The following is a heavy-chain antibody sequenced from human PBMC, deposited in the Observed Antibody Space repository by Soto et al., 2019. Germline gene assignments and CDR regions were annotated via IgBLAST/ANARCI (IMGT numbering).Heavy chain of an antibody. CDR2: IFHTGTT. V-gene: IGHV4-61*01. J-gene: IGHJ4*02. CDR1: GGSVSSGNYY. Sequence: QVQLQESGPGLVKPSETLSLTCTVSGGSVSSGNYYWTWIRQPPGQRLEWIGSIFHTGTTTYNPSLKGRVTISVDTSKHLFSLNLTSVTAGDTAMYYCATVLCGPATIFGVMSYVAYRGQGTLVAVST. D-gene: IGHD3-3*01. CDR3: ATVLCGPATIFGVMSYVAY.